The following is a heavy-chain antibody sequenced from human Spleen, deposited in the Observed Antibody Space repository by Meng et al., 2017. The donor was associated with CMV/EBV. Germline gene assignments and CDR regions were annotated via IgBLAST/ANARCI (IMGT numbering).Heavy chain of an antibody. V-gene: IGHV4-30-4*08. CDR2: IYYSGST. CDR1: GGYISSGDYY. J-gene: IGHJ4*02. CDR3: ARVWQSNELLYEFDY. Sequence: GGYISSGDYYWSWIRQPPGKGLEWIGYIYYSGSTYYNPSLKSRVTISVDTSKNQFSLKLSSVTAADTAVYYCARVWQSNELLYEFDYWGQGTLVTVSS. D-gene: IGHD2-2*02.